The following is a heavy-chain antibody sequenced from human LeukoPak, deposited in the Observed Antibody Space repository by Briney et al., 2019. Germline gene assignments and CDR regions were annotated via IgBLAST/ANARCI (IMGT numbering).Heavy chain of an antibody. CDR1: GDSISSSSFF. V-gene: IGHV4-39*07. CDR3: ARGELPENYFDY. Sequence: PSETLSLTCTVSGDSISSSSFFWGWIRQPPVKGLAWIGAVYSENTYYNPSLKSRVSISVDTSKNQFSLTMSSVTAADTAVYYCARGELPENYFDYWGQGTLVTVSS. J-gene: IGHJ4*02. CDR2: VYSENT. D-gene: IGHD1-7*01.